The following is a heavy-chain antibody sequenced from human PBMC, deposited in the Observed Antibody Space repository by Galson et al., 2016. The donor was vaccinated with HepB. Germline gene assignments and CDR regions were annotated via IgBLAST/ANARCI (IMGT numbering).Heavy chain of an antibody. J-gene: IGHJ4*02. V-gene: IGHV3-48*03. D-gene: IGHD1-14*01. CDR2: IGSSGRPI. CDR3: AGDSGRTGAWDF. Sequence: SLRLSCAASGFSFNKYHMNWARQAPGKGLEWVAYIGSSGRPIFYRDSVKGRFTISRDNAQNSLYLDLSDLRAEDSAVYYCAGDSGRTGAWDFRGQGTLVTVSS. CDR1: GFSFNKYH.